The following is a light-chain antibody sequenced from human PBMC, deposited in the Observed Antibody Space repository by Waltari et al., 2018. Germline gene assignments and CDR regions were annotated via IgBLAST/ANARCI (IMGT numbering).Light chain of an antibody. CDR1: QSVSSY. J-gene: IGKJ1*01. V-gene: IGKV3-11*01. CDR3: QQRSNWPRT. CDR2: DAS. Sequence: EIVLTQSPATLSLSPGERATLSCRASQSVSSYLAWYQQKPGQSPRLRIYDASNRATGIPARFSASGSETDFTLTISSLEPEDFAVYYCQQRSNWPRTFGQGTKVEIK.